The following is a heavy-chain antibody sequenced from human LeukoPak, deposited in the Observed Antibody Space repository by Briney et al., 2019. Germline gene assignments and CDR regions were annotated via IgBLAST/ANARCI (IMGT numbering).Heavy chain of an antibody. Sequence: PSETLSLTCTVFGGSISSYYWTWIRQPPGKGLEWIGYVHYSVGTNYNPSLKSRLTISLDTSNNRFSLNLTSVTAADTAVYYCARVSYGGNSGGIWGQGTLVTVSS. CDR1: GGSISSYY. CDR2: VHYSVGT. J-gene: IGHJ4*02. CDR3: ARVSYGGNSGGI. D-gene: IGHD4-23*01. V-gene: IGHV4-59*01.